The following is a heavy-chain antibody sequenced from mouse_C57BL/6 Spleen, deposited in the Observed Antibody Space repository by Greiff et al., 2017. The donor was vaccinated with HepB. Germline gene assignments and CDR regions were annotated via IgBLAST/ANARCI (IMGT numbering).Heavy chain of an antibody. Sequence: EVKLMESGGGLVKPGGSLKLSCAASGFTFSSYAMSWVRQTPEKRLEWVATISDGGSYTYYPDNVKGRFTISRDNAKNNLYLQMSHLKSEDTAMYYCARGHYGNYGGAYYYAMDYWGQGTSVTVSS. CDR3: ARGHYGNYGGAYYYAMDY. V-gene: IGHV5-4*03. CDR1: GFTFSSYA. CDR2: ISDGGSYT. D-gene: IGHD2-1*01. J-gene: IGHJ4*01.